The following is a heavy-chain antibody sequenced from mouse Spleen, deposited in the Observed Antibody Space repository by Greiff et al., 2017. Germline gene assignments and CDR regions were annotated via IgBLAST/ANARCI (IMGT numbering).Heavy chain of an antibody. CDR3: ARRVTSFDY. CDR2: INPNNGGT. J-gene: IGHJ2*01. CDR1: GYTFTDYN. V-gene: IGHV1-18*01. D-gene: IGHD2-2*01. Sequence: VHVKQSGPELVKPGASVKIPCKASGYTFTDYNMDWVKQSHGKSLEWIGDINPNNGGTIYNQKFKGKATLTVDKSSSTAYMELRSLTSEDTAVYYCARRVTSFDYWGQGTTLTVSS.